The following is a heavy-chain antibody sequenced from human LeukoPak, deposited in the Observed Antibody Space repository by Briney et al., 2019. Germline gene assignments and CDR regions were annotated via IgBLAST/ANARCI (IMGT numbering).Heavy chain of an antibody. CDR3: AKEGTVRWFDP. CDR1: GYSISSGYY. V-gene: IGHV4-38-2*02. D-gene: IGHD1-14*01. CDR2: IYHTGHT. J-gene: IGHJ5*02. Sequence: SETLSLTWSVSGYSISSGYYWTFIRQPPGKGLEWIGGIYHTGHTFYNPSLKSRVTISVETSKNQFSLKLNSVTAADTAVYYCAKEGTVRWFDPWGQGTLVTVSS.